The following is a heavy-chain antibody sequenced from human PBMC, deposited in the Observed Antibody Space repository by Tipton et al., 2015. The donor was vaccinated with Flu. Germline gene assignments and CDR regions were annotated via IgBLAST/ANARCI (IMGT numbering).Heavy chain of an antibody. V-gene: IGHV4-38-2*02. CDR2: IFHSGNT. Sequence: TLSLTCTVSGYPISSGYNWGWIRQPPGKGLEWIGNIFHSGNTYYNPSLKSRATISVDKSKNQFSLNLSSVTAADTAVYYCARVLAGHFGEGYFFDYWGQGALVTVSS. CDR1: GYPISSGYN. J-gene: IGHJ4*02. D-gene: IGHD3-10*01. CDR3: ARVLAGHFGEGYFFDY.